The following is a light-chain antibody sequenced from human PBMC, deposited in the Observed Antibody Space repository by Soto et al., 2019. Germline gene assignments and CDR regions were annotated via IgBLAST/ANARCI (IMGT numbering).Light chain of an antibody. CDR3: QQAYTFPFS. CDR1: QSISSW. V-gene: IGKV1-12*02. Sequence: DIQMTQSPSTLSGSVGDRVTITCRASQSISSWLAWYQQKPGKAPRLLIYAAFNLQGGVPSRFSGSGSGTDFFLAISSLQPEDFETYYCQQAYTFPFSFGGGTKVDIK. CDR2: AAF. J-gene: IGKJ4*01.